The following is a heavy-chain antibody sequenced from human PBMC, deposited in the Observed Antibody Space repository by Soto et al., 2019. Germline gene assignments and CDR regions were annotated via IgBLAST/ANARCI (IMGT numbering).Heavy chain of an antibody. CDR2: IIPIVGIA. D-gene: IGHD6-19*01. V-gene: IGHV1-69*08. J-gene: IGHJ4*02. Sequence: QVQLVQSGAEVKKPGSSVKVSCKASGGTFSSYTISWVRQAPGQGLEWMGRIIPIVGIANYAQKFQGRVTXTXDXXTSTAYMELSSLRFEDTAVYYCAREEGSSGWYWDYWGQGTLVTVSS. CDR3: AREEGSSGWYWDY. CDR1: GGTFSSYT.